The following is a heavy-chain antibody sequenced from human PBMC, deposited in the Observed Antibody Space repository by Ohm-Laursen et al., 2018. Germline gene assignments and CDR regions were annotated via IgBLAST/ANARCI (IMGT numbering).Heavy chain of an antibody. Sequence: SLRLSCTASGFTFSNYWMSWVRQTPGKGLEWVANINRDGGSESYVDSVQGRFTISRDNAKNLLYLQMNSLRAEDTAVYYCARDPPEDSSWYADYWGQGTLVTVSP. J-gene: IGHJ4*02. CDR2: INRDGGSE. CDR1: GFTFSNYW. D-gene: IGHD6-13*01. V-gene: IGHV3-7*01. CDR3: ARDPPEDSSWYADY.